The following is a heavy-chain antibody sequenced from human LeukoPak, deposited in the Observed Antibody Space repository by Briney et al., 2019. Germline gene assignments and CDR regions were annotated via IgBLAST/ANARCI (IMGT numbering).Heavy chain of an antibody. CDR2: MNPNSGNT. D-gene: IGHD5-18*01. CDR3: ARERRGYSDHAFDY. CDR1: GYTFTSYD. V-gene: IGHV1-8*01. J-gene: IGHJ4*02. Sequence: ASVKVSCKASGYTFTSYDINWVRQATGQGLEWMGWMNPNSGNTGYAQKFQGRVTMTRNTSISTAYMELSSLRSEDTAVYYCARERRGYSDHAFDYWGQGTLVTVSS.